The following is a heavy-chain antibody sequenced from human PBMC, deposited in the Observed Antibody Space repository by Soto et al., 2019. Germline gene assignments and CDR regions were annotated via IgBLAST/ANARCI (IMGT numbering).Heavy chain of an antibody. CDR3: ARVKTDYSNPRGPFFFYGMDV. J-gene: IGHJ6*02. Sequence: QVQLVESGGGVVHPVRSLRLSCSASEFTFSSYAMHWVRQAPGKGLEWVAGISYDGGHKFYGDSVRGRFTISRDSSKTTVFLQMNSLRPEDTAAYYCARVKTDYSNPRGPFFFYGMDVWGQGTTVTVSS. CDR2: ISYDGGHK. CDR1: EFTFSSYA. V-gene: IGHV3-30-3*01. D-gene: IGHD4-4*01.